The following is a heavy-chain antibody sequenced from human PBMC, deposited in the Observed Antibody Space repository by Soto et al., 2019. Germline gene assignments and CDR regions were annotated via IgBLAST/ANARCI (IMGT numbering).Heavy chain of an antibody. J-gene: IGHJ4*02. Sequence: SETLSLTCTVSGGSISSSSYYWGWIRQPPGKGLEWIGSIYYSGSTYYNPSLKSRVTISVDTSKNQFSLKLSSVTAADTAVYYCARDGETGWGQGTLVTVSS. V-gene: IGHV4-39*02. D-gene: IGHD3-10*01. CDR3: ARDGETG. CDR1: GGSISSSSYY. CDR2: IYYSGST.